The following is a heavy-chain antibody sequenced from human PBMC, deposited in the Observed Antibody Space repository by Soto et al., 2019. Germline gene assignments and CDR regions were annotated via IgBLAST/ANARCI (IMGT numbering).Heavy chain of an antibody. V-gene: IGHV1-69*13. CDR3: ARRRNRPPCISTSCPPGRWFDP. CDR2: IIPIFGTA. Sequence: ASVKVSCKASGGTFSSYAISWVRQAPGQGLEWMGGIIPIFGTANYAQKFQGRVTITADESTSTAYMELSSLRSEDTAVYYCARRRNRPPCISTSCPPGRWFDPWGQGTLVTVSS. D-gene: IGHD2-2*01. CDR1: GGTFSSYA. J-gene: IGHJ5*02.